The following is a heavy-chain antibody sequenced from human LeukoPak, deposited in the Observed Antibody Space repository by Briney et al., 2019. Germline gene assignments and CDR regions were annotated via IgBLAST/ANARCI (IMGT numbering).Heavy chain of an antibody. CDR1: GFTFSSYA. V-gene: IGHV3-23*01. CDR3: ARGRYSSSWFGEGYFFDY. D-gene: IGHD6-13*01. CDR2: ISGSGSST. Sequence: PGGSLRLSCAASGFTFSSYAMSWVRQAPGKGLEWVSAISGSGSSTYYADSVKGRFTISRDNSKNTLYLQMNGLRAEDTALYYCARGRYSSSWFGEGYFFDYWGQGTLVTVSS. J-gene: IGHJ4*02.